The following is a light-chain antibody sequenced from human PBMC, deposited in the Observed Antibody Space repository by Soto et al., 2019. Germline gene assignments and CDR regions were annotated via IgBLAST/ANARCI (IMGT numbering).Light chain of an antibody. CDR2: DAS. CDR3: QQYSSYSPLT. CDR1: QSISSW. Sequence: DIQMTQSPSTLSASVGDRVTITCRASQSISSWLAWYQQKPGKAPKLLIYDASSLESGVPSRFSGSGSGTEFTLNISGLQSDDFATYYCQQYSSYSPLTFGQGTKVEIE. V-gene: IGKV1-5*01. J-gene: IGKJ1*01.